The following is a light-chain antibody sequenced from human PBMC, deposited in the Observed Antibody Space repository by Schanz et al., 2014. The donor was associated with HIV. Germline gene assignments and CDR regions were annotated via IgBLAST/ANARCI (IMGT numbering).Light chain of an antibody. J-gene: IGKJ1*01. V-gene: IGKV2-28*01. CDR3: MQALQTWT. Sequence: DIVMTQSPLSLPVTPGEPAAISCRSSQSLRHSDGYNYLNWYLQKPGQSPQVVISLGSIRASGVPDRFSGSGSGTEFTLKISRVEAEDVGVYYCMQALQTWTFGQGTKVEIK. CDR2: LGS. CDR1: QSLRHSDGYNY.